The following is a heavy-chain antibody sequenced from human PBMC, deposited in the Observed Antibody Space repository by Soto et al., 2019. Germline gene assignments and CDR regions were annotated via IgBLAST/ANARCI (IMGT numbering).Heavy chain of an antibody. J-gene: IGHJ4*02. CDR1: GFTFSSYW. CDR3: AREYCSCGSCYYSTELGFDY. D-gene: IGHD2-15*01. Sequence: EVQLVESGGGLVQPGGSLRLSCAASGFTFSSYWMSWVRQAPGKGLEWVANIKQDGSEKYYVDSVKGRFTISRDNAKNTLYLQMNSLRAEDTAVYYCAREYCSCGSCYYSTELGFDYWGQGTLVTVSS. CDR2: IKQDGSEK. V-gene: IGHV3-7*01.